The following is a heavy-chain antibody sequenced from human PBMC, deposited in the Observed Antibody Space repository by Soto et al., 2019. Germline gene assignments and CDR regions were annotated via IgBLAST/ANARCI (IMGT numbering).Heavy chain of an antibody. V-gene: IGHV1-8*01. Sequence: QVQLVQSGAEVKKPGASVKVSCKASVYTFTSYDINWVRQATGQGREWMGWMNPNSGNTGYAQKFQGRVSMTRNTSISTDYMELRSMRSEATAVYLCARGSHCSSTRCYVSDYWGQGTLVTVSS. CDR2: MNPNSGNT. J-gene: IGHJ4*02. CDR1: VYTFTSYD. D-gene: IGHD2-2*01. CDR3: ARGSHCSSTRCYVSDY.